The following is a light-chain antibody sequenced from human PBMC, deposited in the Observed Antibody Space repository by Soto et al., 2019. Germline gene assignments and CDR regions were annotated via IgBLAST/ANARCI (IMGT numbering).Light chain of an antibody. CDR1: QSVLYSSNNKNY. V-gene: IGKV4-1*01. CDR2: WAS. CDR3: QQYYSTRT. Sequence: DIVMTQSPDSLAVSLGERATINCKSSQSVLYSSNNKNYLAWYQQKPGQPPKLLIYWASTRESGVPDRFSGSGSGTDFTLTISSLQAEDVAVSYCQQYYSTRTFGQGTRLEIK. J-gene: IGKJ5*01.